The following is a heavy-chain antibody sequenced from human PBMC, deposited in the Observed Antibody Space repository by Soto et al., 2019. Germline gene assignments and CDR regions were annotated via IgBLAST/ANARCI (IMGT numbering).Heavy chain of an antibody. J-gene: IGHJ3*02. Sequence: VASVKVSCKASGYTFTSYGISWVRQAPGQGLEWMGWISAYNGNTNYAQKLQGRVTMTTDTSTSTAYMELRSLRSDDTAVYYCAAEGYCSGGSCSLHIWGQGTMVTVSS. D-gene: IGHD2-15*01. CDR3: AAEGYCSGGSCSLHI. CDR1: GYTFTSYG. CDR2: ISAYNGNT. V-gene: IGHV1-18*01.